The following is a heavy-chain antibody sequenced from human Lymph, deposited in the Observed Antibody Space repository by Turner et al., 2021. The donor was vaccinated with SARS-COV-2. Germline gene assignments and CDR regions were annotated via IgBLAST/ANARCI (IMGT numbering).Heavy chain of an antibody. CDR3: ARGRYSGGGMDV. V-gene: IGHV1-8*01. D-gene: IGHD1-26*01. CDR1: GYTFTSYD. Sequence: HVQLEQSCAEVKKPGASVKVSCKASGYTFTSYDINWVRQATGQGHGWIAWMNPNSGNTGYAQKFQDIVTQTRNVCVSTAYMELITLRSEDTAVYYCARGRYSGGGMDVWGQGTTVTVSS. J-gene: IGHJ6*02. CDR2: MNPNSGNT.